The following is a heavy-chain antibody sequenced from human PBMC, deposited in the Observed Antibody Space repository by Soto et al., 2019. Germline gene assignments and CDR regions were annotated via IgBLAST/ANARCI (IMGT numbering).Heavy chain of an antibody. CDR2: VNERGTDS. CDR3: GRVAGVTRGIAS. J-gene: IGHJ4*02. CDR1: GFTFIDSW. Sequence: EVQLVESGGGLVQPGGSLRLSCVASGFTFIDSWMHWVRQAPGKGLVWVSRVNERGTDSSYADSVKGRFTISRDNAKNTVYLQMNGLRGEDTAVYYCGRVAGVTRGIASWGQGTLVTVSS. V-gene: IGHV3-74*01.